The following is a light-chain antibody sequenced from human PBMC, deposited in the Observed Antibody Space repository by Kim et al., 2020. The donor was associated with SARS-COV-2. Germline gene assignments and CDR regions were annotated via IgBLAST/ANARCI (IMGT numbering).Light chain of an antibody. CDR2: DVS. Sequence: GQAITIACTGTSSDVGGYNYVSWYQQYTGNAPKLMIYDVSKRPSGVSNRFSASKSGNTASLTISGLQAEDEADYYCSSYSRSTTSLFGGGTQLTVL. CDR3: SSYSRSTTSL. J-gene: IGLJ3*02. CDR1: SSDVGGYNY. V-gene: IGLV2-14*04.